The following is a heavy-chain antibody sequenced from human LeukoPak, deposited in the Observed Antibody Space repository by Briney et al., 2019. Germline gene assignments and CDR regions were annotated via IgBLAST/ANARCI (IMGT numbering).Heavy chain of an antibody. J-gene: IGHJ5*02. Sequence: GGSLRLSCAASGFTFSDYYMSWIRQAPGKGLEWVSYISSSGSTIYYADSVKGRFTISRDNAKNSLYLQMNSLRAEDTAVYYCARDWGKSIAAAGTPVRRSPILENWFDPWGQGTLVTVSS. CDR3: ARDWGKSIAAAGTPVRRSPILENWFDP. CDR2: ISSSGSTI. CDR1: GFTFSDYY. D-gene: IGHD6-13*01. V-gene: IGHV3-11*04.